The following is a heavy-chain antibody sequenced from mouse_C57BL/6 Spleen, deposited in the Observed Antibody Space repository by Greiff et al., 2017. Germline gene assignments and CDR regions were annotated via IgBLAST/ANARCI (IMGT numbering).Heavy chain of an antibody. V-gene: IGHV14-1*01. CDR2: IDPEDGDT. CDR3: TGIYNDYAMDY. D-gene: IGHD2-3*01. CDR1: GFNIKDYY. Sequence: VQLQQSGAELVRPGASVKLSCTASGFNIKDYYMHWVKQRPEQGLEWIGRIDPEDGDTEYAPKFQGKGPMTAATSSYTDFLHLSSVTSENTSVYICTGIYNDYAMDYWGQGTSVTVSS. J-gene: IGHJ4*01.